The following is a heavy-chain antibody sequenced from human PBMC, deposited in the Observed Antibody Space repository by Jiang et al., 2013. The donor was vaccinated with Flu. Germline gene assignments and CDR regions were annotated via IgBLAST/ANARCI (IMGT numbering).Heavy chain of an antibody. Sequence: AVISYDGSNKYYADSVKGRFTISRDNSKNTLYLQMNSLRAEDTAVYYCAKAGGYSYDYFDYWGQGTLVTVSS. J-gene: IGHJ4*02. D-gene: IGHD5-18*01. CDR2: ISYDGSNK. V-gene: IGHV3-30*18. CDR3: AKAGGYSYDYFDY.